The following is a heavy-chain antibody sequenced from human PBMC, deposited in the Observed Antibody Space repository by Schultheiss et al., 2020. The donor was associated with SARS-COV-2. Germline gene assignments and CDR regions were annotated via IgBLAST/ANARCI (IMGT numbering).Heavy chain of an antibody. J-gene: IGHJ5*02. V-gene: IGHV4-59*01. Sequence: SETLSLTCTVSGCSISSYYWSWIRQPPGKGLEWIGYIYYSGSPNYNPSLKCRVTISVDTSKNQFSLKLSSVTAADTAVYYCARASEQNYYVRWGWFDPWGQGTLVTVST. D-gene: IGHD3-10*02. CDR2: IYYSGSP. CDR3: ARASEQNYYVRWGWFDP. CDR1: GCSISSYY.